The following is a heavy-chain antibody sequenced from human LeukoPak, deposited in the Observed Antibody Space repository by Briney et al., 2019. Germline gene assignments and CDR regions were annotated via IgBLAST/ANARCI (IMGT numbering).Heavy chain of an antibody. CDR2: IRYDGSNK. Sequence: GGSLRLSCAASGFTFSSYGMHWVRQAPGKRLEWVAFIRYDGSNKYYADSVKGRFTISRDNSKNTLYLQMNSLRAEDTAVYYCAKEPEWGSSWVFDYWGQGTLVTVSS. CDR3: AKEPEWGSSWVFDY. J-gene: IGHJ4*02. D-gene: IGHD6-13*01. CDR1: GFTFSSYG. V-gene: IGHV3-30*02.